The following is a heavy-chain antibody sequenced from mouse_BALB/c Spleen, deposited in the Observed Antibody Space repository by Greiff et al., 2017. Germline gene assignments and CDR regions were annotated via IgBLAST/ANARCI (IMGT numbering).Heavy chain of an antibody. CDR2: IWSGGST. CDR3: ARSPPYYRGYFDY. CDR1: GFSLTSYG. V-gene: IGHV2-2*02. J-gene: IGHJ2*01. D-gene: IGHD2-12*01. Sequence: VKLVESGPGLVQPSQSLSITCTVSGFSLTSYGVHWVRQSPGKGLEWLGVIWSGGSTDYNAAFISRLSISKDNSKSQVFFKMNSLQANDTAIYYCARSPPYYRGYFDYWGQGTTLTVSS.